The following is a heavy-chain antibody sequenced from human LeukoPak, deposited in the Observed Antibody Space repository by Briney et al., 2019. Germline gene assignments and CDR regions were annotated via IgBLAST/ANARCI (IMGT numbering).Heavy chain of an antibody. Sequence: ASVKVSCKSSGYAFTNYAIIWVRQAPGQGLEWMGWISVYNGNTNYAQKLQGRVTMTADTSTTTAYMELRSLRSDDTAVYYCARGYCSSATCRHFDYWGQGALDTVSS. J-gene: IGHJ4*02. CDR2: ISVYNGNT. D-gene: IGHD2-2*01. V-gene: IGHV1-18*01. CDR3: ARGYCSSATCRHFDY. CDR1: GYAFTNYA.